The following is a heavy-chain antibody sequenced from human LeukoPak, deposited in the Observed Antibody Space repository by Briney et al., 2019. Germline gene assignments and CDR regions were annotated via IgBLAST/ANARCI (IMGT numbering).Heavy chain of an antibody. CDR2: IIPIFGTA. V-gene: IGHV1-69*06. CDR3: ARAYYYDSSGYPYDY. CDR1: GGTFSSYA. D-gene: IGHD3-22*01. J-gene: IGHJ4*02. Sequence: SVKVSCKASGGTFSSYAISWVRQAPGQGLEWMGGIIPIFGTANYAQKFQGKVTITADKSTSTAYMELSSLRSEDTAVYYCARAYYYDSSGYPYDYWGQGTLVTVSS.